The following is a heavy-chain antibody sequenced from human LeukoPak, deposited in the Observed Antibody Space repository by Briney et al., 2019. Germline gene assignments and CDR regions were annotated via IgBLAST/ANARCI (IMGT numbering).Heavy chain of an antibody. CDR2: IYSGGST. CDR3: ARENGDYDFPDY. Sequence: PGGSLRPSCAASGFTVSSNYMSWVRQAPGKGLEWVSVIYSGGSTYYADSVKGRFTISRDNSKNTLYLQMNSLRAEDTAIYYCARENGDYDFPDYWGQGTLVTVSS. CDR1: GFTVSSNY. J-gene: IGHJ4*02. D-gene: IGHD4-17*01. V-gene: IGHV3-53*01.